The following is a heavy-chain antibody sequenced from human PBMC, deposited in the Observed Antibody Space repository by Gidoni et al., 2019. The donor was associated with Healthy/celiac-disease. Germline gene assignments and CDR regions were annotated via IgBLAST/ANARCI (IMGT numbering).Heavy chain of an antibody. CDR3: ARGAGAFDY. J-gene: IGHJ4*02. D-gene: IGHD3-10*01. V-gene: IGHV3-33*01. CDR2: IWYDGSNK. CDR1: GFTSSSYG. Sequence: QVQLVESGGGVVQPGRSLRLSCAASGFTSSSYGMHWGRQAPGKGLEWVAVIWYDGSNKYYADSVKGRFTISRDNSKNTLYLQMNSLRAEDTAVYYCARGAGAFDYWGQGTLVTVSS.